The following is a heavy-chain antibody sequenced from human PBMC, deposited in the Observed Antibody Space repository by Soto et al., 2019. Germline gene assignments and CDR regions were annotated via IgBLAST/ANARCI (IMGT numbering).Heavy chain of an antibody. D-gene: IGHD2-8*01. Sequence: SETLSLTCAVYGGSFSGYYWSWIRQPPGKGLEWVGEINHSGSTNYNPSLKRRVTISVDTSKNQLSLQLNSVTPDDTAVYYCVRLIGNSWLDSWGQGTLVTFSS. CDR2: INHSGST. CDR3: VRLIGNSWLDS. J-gene: IGHJ5*01. CDR1: GGSFSGYY. V-gene: IGHV4-34*01.